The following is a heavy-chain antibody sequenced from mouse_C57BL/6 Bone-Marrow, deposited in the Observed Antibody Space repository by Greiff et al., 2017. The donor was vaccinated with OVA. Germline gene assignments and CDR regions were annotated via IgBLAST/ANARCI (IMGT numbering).Heavy chain of an antibody. V-gene: IGHV1-81*01. Sequence: QVQLQQSGAELARPGASVKLSCKASGYTFTSYGISWVKQRTGQGLEWIGEIYPRSGNTYYNEKFKGKATLTADKSSSTAYMELRSLTSEDSAVYFCARPMGSNYGYFDVWGTGTTVTVSS. CDR1: GYTFTSYG. CDR3: ARPMGSNYGYFDV. D-gene: IGHD2-3*01. J-gene: IGHJ1*03. CDR2: IYPRSGNT.